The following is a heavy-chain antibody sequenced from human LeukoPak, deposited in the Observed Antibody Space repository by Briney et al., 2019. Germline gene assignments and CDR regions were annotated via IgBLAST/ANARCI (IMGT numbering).Heavy chain of an antibody. V-gene: IGHV4-59*01. D-gene: IGHD3-3*01. Sequence: SETLSLTCTVSGGSISSYYWSWSRQPPGKGLEWIGYIYYSGSTNYNPSLKSRVTISVDTSKNQFSLKLSSVTAADTAVYYCARSDFWSGYLDYWGQGTLVTVSS. CDR1: GGSISSYY. CDR2: IYYSGST. CDR3: ARSDFWSGYLDY. J-gene: IGHJ4*02.